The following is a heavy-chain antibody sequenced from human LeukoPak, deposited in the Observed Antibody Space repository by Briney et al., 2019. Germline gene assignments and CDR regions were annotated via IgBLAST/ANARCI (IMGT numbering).Heavy chain of an antibody. Sequence: GESLKISCKGSGYRFTSYWIGWVRQMRGKGLEWMGTIFPADSDTRYSPSFQGQVTISADKSISTAYLQWSSLKASDSAMYYCARHSTFDYWGQGTLVTVSS. J-gene: IGHJ4*02. CDR1: GYRFTSYW. V-gene: IGHV5-51*01. CDR3: ARHSTFDY. CDR2: IFPADSDT.